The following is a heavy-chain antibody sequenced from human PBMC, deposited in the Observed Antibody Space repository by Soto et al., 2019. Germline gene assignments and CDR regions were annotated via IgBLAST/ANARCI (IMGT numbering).Heavy chain of an antibody. V-gene: IGHV3-9*01. J-gene: IGHJ6*02. D-gene: IGHD3-3*01. CDR1: GFTFDDYA. CDR3: AKDAYYDFWSGQGGMDV. CDR2: ISWNSGSI. Sequence: PGGSLRLSCAASGFTFDDYAMHWVRQAPGKGLEWVSGISWNSGSIGYADSVKGRFTISRDNAKNSLYLQMNSLRAEDTALYYCAKDAYYDFWSGQGGMDVWGQGTTVTVSS.